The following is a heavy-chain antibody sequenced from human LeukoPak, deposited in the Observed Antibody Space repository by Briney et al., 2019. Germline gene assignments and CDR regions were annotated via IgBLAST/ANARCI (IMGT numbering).Heavy chain of an antibody. D-gene: IGHD6-19*01. Sequence: SETLSLTCAVYGGSFSGYYWSWIRQPPGKGLEWIGEINHSGSTNYNPSLKSQVTISVDTSKNQFSLKLSSVTAADTAVYYCARTGIAVLFDYWGQGTLVTVSS. CDR2: INHSGST. CDR3: ARTGIAVLFDY. V-gene: IGHV4-34*01. J-gene: IGHJ4*02. CDR1: GGSFSGYY.